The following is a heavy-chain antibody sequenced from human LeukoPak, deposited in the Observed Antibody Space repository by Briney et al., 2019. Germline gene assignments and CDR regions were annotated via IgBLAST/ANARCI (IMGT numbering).Heavy chain of an antibody. CDR1: GFTFGDYA. V-gene: IGHV3-49*04. CDR3: TRDRDSSGYYYYYMDV. D-gene: IGHD6-19*01. J-gene: IGHJ6*03. CDR2: IRSKAYGGTT. Sequence: GGSLRLSCTASGFTFGDYAMSWVRQAPGKGREWVGFIRSKAYGGTTEYAASVKGRFTISRDDSKSIAYLQMNSLKTEDTAVYYCTRDRDSSGYYYYYMDVWGKGTTVTISS.